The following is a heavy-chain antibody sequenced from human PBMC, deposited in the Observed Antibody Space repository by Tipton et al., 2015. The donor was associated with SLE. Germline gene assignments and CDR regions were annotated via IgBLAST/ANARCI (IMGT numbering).Heavy chain of an antibody. CDR3: ARGVLSSSWTLDGMDV. D-gene: IGHD6-13*01. J-gene: IGHJ6*02. Sequence: TLSLTCTVSGGSISSHYLIWIRQPPGKGLEWIGYIYYSGSTNYNPSLKSRVTISVDTSKNQFSLKLSPVTAADTAVYYCARGVLSSSWTLDGMDVWGQGTTVTVSS. CDR1: GGSISSHY. CDR2: IYYSGST. V-gene: IGHV4-59*11.